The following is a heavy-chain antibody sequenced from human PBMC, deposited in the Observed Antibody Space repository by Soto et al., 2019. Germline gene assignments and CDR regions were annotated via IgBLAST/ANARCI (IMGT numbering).Heavy chain of an antibody. CDR3: ARLYCSASSCYSVGAFDI. CDR1: GFTFSSYG. Sequence: GGSLRLSCAASGFTFSSYGMHWVRQAPGKGLEGVALIWFDGSDKYYTESVKGRVTISRDNSKSTLYLQMNSLRAEDTAVYYCARLYCSASSCYSVGAFDIRGQGTMVTVSS. D-gene: IGHD2-15*01. CDR2: IWFDGSDK. V-gene: IGHV3-33*01. J-gene: IGHJ3*02.